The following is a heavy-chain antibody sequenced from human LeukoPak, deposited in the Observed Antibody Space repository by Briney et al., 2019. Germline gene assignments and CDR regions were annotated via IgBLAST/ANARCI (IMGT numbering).Heavy chain of an antibody. CDR3: AKASVAAAGGGFDY. J-gene: IGHJ4*02. CDR1: GFTFSSYS. D-gene: IGHD6-13*01. Sequence: GGSLRLSCAASGFTFSSYSMNWVRQAPGKGLEWVSSISSSSSYIYYADSVKGRFTISRDNSKNTLYLQMNSLRAEDTAVYYCAKASVAAAGGGFDYWGQGTLVTVSS. V-gene: IGHV3-21*04. CDR2: ISSSSSYI.